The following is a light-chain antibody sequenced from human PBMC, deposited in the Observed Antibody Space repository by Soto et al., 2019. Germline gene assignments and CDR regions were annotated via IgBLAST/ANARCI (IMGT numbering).Light chain of an antibody. Sequence: QSVVTQPPSVSGAPGQRVTISCTGSSSNIGAPYDVHWYQQLPGTAPKLLIYGNNNRPSGVPDRFSSSKSGTSASLAITGLQAEDEADYYCQSYDISLSVWVFGGGTKLTVL. CDR3: QSYDISLSVWV. V-gene: IGLV1-40*01. J-gene: IGLJ3*02. CDR2: GNN. CDR1: SSNIGAPYD.